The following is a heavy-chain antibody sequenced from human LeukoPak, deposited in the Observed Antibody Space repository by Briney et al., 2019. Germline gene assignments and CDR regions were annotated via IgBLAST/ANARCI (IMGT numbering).Heavy chain of an antibody. Sequence: GASVKVSCKASGGTFSSYAISWVRQAPGQGLEWMGGIIPIFGTANYAQKFQGRVTITADESTSTAYMELSSLGSEDTAVYYCARAYVGSSGWGAIDYWGQGTLVTVSS. V-gene: IGHV1-69*13. J-gene: IGHJ4*02. CDR1: GGTFSSYA. CDR3: ARAYVGSSGWGAIDY. CDR2: IIPIFGTA. D-gene: IGHD6-19*01.